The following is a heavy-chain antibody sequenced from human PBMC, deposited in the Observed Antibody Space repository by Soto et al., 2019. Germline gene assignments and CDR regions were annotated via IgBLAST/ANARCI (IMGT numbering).Heavy chain of an antibody. CDR1: GFTFSSYA. V-gene: IGHV3-23*01. D-gene: IGHD3-3*01. J-gene: IGHJ3*02. CDR2: ISGSGGST. Sequence: GGSLRLSCAASGFTFSSYAMSWVRQAPGKGLEWVSGISGSGGSTYHADSVKGRFTISRDNSKNTLYLQMNSLRAEDTAVYYCAKDPGDFWSGYYATARDAFDIWGQGTMVTVSS. CDR3: AKDPGDFWSGYYATARDAFDI.